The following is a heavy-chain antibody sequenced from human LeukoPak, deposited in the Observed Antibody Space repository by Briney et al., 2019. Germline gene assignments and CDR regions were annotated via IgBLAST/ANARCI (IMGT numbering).Heavy chain of an antibody. D-gene: IGHD3-10*01. V-gene: IGHV3-30*18. J-gene: IGHJ4*02. CDR1: GFTFSTYG. CDR2: ISYDGSNK. Sequence: GGSLRLSCAASGFTFSTYGMHWVRQAPGKGLEWVAVISYDGSNKYYADSVKGRFTISRDNSKNTLYLQMNSLRAEDTAVYYCAKYGWFGSSDMGLWGQGTPVTVSS. CDR3: AKYGWFGSSDMGL.